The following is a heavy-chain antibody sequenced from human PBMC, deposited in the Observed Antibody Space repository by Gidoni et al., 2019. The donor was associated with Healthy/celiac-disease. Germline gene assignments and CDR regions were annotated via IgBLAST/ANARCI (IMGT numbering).Heavy chain of an antibody. D-gene: IGHD3-22*01. J-gene: IGHJ3*02. V-gene: IGHV1-69*01. CDR2: IIPIFGTA. Sequence: QVQLVQSGAEVKKPGSSVKVSCKASGGTFSSYAISWVRQAPGQGLEWMGGIIPIFGTANYEQKFQGRVTITADESTSTAYMELSSLRSEDTAVYYCARRGPSSGYGGGAFDIWGQGTMVTVSS. CDR3: ARRGPSSGYGGGAFDI. CDR1: GGTFSSYA.